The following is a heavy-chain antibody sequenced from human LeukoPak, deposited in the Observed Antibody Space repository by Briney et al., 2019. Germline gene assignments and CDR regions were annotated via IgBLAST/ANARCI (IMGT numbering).Heavy chain of an antibody. V-gene: IGHV3-74*01. CDR3: ARGDRRGIVVVPAANIQH. J-gene: IGHJ1*01. D-gene: IGHD2-2*01. Sequence: GGSLRLSCAASGFTFSSYWMHWVRQAPGKGLVWVSRINSDGSSTSYADSVKGRFTISRDNAKNTLYLQINSLRAEDTAVYYCARGDRRGIVVVPAANIQHWGQGTLVTVSS. CDR1: GFTFSSYW. CDR2: INSDGSST.